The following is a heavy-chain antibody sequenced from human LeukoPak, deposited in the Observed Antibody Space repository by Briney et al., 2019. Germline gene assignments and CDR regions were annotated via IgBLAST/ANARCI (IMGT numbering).Heavy chain of an antibody. V-gene: IGHV3-13*01. CDR2: IGTAGDT. CDR3: ARARRGSSWYYYYMDV. D-gene: IGHD1-26*01. J-gene: IGHJ6*03. CDR1: GFTFSSYD. Sequence: GGSLRLSCAASGFTFSSYDMHWVRHATGKGLEWVSAIGTAGDTYYPGSVKGRFTISRENAKNSLYLQMNSLRAGDTAVYYCARARRGSSWYYYYMDVWGKGTTVTVSS.